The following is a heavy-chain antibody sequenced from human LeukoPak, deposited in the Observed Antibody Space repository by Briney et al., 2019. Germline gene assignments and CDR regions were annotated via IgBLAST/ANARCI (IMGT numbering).Heavy chain of an antibody. J-gene: IGHJ4*02. D-gene: IGHD3-3*01. CDR1: GFTFSSYA. Sequence: PGGSLRLSCAASGFTFSSYAMHWVRQAPGKGLEWVAVISYDGSNKYYADSVKGRFTISRDNSKNTLYLQMNSLRAEDTAVYYCARESSQYYDFWSGFDYWGQGTLVTVSS. V-gene: IGHV3-30*04. CDR3: ARESSQYYDFWSGFDY. CDR2: ISYDGSNK.